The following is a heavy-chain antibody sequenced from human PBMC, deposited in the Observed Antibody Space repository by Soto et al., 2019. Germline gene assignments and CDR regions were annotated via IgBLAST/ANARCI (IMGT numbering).Heavy chain of an antibody. CDR1: GFTFSSYG. CDR3: ARIGGYDSSGYYYEVDY. V-gene: IGHV3-33*01. J-gene: IGHJ4*02. D-gene: IGHD3-22*01. CDR2: IWYDGSNK. Sequence: QVQLVVSGGGVVQPGRSLRLSCAASGFTFSSYGKHWVRQAPGKGLEWVAVIWYDGSNKYYADSVKGRFTISRDNSKNTLYLQMNSLRAEDTAVYYCARIGGYDSSGYYYEVDYWGQGTLVTVSS.